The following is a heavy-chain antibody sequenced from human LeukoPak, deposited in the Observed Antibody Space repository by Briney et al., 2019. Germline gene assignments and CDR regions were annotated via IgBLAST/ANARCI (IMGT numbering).Heavy chain of an antibody. J-gene: IGHJ6*02. CDR1: GFTVSSNY. CDR3: ARELRGAYGMDV. CDR2: IYSGGST. V-gene: IGHV3-66*01. D-gene: IGHD3-10*01. Sequence: PGGSLRLSCAASGFTVSSNYMSWVRQAPGKGLEWVSVIYSGGSTYYADSVKGRFTISRDNSKNTLYLQMNSLRAEDTAVYHCARELRGAYGMDVWGQGTTVTVSS.